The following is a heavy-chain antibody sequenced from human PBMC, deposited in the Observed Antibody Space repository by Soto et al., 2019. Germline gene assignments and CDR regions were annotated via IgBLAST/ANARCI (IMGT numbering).Heavy chain of an antibody. J-gene: IGHJ4*02. Sequence: SETLSLTCSVSGFAISRCYYWSWVRQPPGKGLEWIGSIYPSVSSYHNPSLATRLRLSIDTSKNQFTLNLTSVTAADTALYFCAREKVGTTFFDNWGQGIQVNVSS. CDR1: GFAISRCYY. CDR3: AREKVGTTFFDN. V-gene: IGHV4-38-2*02. D-gene: IGHD1-1*01. CDR2: IYPSVSS.